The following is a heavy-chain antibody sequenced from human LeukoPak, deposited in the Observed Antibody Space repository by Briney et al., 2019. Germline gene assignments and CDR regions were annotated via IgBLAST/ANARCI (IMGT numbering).Heavy chain of an antibody. CDR1: GSTFSSYA. Sequence: PGGSLRLSCAASGSTFSSYAMSWVRQAPGKGLEWVSVMSGSGGSTYYADSVKGRFTISRDNSKNTLYLQMNSLRAEDTAVYYCAKAGCTSASCYVNCWGQGTLVTVSS. V-gene: IGHV3-23*01. J-gene: IGHJ4*02. D-gene: IGHD2-2*01. CDR3: AKAGCTSASCYVNC. CDR2: MSGSGGST.